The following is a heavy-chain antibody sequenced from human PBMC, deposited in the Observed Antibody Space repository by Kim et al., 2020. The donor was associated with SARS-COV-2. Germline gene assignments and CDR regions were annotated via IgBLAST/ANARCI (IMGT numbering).Heavy chain of an antibody. CDR3: ARRFSTTWYLDY. V-gene: IGHV4-59*01. J-gene: IGHJ4*02. D-gene: IGHD3-10*01. CDR2: IYYNGNT. Sequence: SETLSLTCTVSGGSISTYYWSWIRQPPGKGLEWIGYIYYNGNTNYSPSLKSRVTISIDTSKNQFSLKLNSVTTADTAVYYCARRFSTTWYLDYWGQGTLV. CDR1: GGSISTYY.